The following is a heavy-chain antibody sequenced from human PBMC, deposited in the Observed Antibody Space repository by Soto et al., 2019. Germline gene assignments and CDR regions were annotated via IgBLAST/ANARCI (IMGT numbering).Heavy chain of an antibody. CDR3: ARDKSYALAV. Sequence: GGSLRLSCAASGFDFSNSWMHWVRQVQGKGLVWVSPINSDGSSTTYADSVKARFTISRDNARTTVYLQLDSLRVEATPVYYCARDKSYALAVWGQGTTVTVSS. J-gene: IGHJ6*02. D-gene: IGHD4-17*01. CDR2: INSDGSST. V-gene: IGHV3-74*03. CDR1: GFDFSNSW.